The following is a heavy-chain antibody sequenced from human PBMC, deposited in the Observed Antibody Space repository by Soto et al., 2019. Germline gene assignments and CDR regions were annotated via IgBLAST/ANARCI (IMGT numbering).Heavy chain of an antibody. Sequence: QVQLVESGGGVVQPGRSLRLSCAASGFTFSSYGMHWVRQAPGKGLEWVAVIWYDGSNKYYADSVKGRFTISRDNSKNTLYLQMNSLRAEDTAVYYCARDRYSGACYDLDYWGQGTLVTVSS. CDR3: ARDRYSGACYDLDY. CDR1: GFTFSSYG. J-gene: IGHJ4*02. V-gene: IGHV3-33*01. CDR2: IWYDGSNK. D-gene: IGHD6-19*01.